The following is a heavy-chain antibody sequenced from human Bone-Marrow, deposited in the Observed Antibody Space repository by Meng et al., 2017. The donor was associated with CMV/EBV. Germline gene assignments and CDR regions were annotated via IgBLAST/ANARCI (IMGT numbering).Heavy chain of an antibody. V-gene: IGHV3-48*04. CDR1: EFSFNTYS. D-gene: IGHD3-3*01. CDR2: IGVGSRTI. J-gene: IGHJ6*02. CDR3: ARGSYGGDFWSGYYPNFYYYYYGMDV. Sequence: GESLKISCAASEFSFNTYSMTWVRQAPGKGLEWVSYIGVGSRTIYYADSVKGRFTIFRDNAKNSLYLQMNSLRAEDTAVYYCARGSYGGDFWSGYYPNFYYYYYGMDVWGQGTTVTVSS.